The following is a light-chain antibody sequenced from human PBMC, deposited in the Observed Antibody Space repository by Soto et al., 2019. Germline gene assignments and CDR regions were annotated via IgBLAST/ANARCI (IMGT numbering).Light chain of an antibody. Sequence: EIVLTQSPDTLSLSPGERATLSCRASQSVSSSYLAWYQQKPGQAPRLLIYGASSGATGIPDRVSGSGSGTDFTLTISRLETEDFAVYYWQQYGSPITFGQGTRLEIK. V-gene: IGKV3-20*01. CDR1: QSVSSSY. J-gene: IGKJ5*01. CDR3: QQYGSPIT. CDR2: GAS.